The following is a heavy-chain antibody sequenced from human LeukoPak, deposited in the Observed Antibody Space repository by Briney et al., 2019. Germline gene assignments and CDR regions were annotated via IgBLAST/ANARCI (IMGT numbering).Heavy chain of an antibody. Sequence: SETLSLTCTVSGGSISGYYWSWIRQPPGKGLEWIGYIYYSGSTNYNPSLKSRVTISVDTSKNQFSLKLSSVTAADTAVYYCAGVIVNWFDSWGQGTLVTGSS. CDR1: GGSISGYY. J-gene: IGHJ5*01. CDR3: AGVIVNWFDS. V-gene: IGHV4-59*08. CDR2: IYYSGST. D-gene: IGHD3-22*01.